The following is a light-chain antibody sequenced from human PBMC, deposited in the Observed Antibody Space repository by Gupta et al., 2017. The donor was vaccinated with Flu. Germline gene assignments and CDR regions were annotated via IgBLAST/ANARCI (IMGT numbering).Light chain of an antibody. CDR3: QVGDRSSNHVV. J-gene: IGLJ2*01. Sequence: YVLTQPPSVSVAPGQTARITCEGNNIGMKSVHWFQQRPGQAPALVVYGDSGRPSGIPERFSGSNTENTATLTISRVEAGDEADYYCQVGDRSSNHVVFGGGTKLTVL. V-gene: IGLV3-21*02. CDR2: GDS. CDR1: NIGMKS.